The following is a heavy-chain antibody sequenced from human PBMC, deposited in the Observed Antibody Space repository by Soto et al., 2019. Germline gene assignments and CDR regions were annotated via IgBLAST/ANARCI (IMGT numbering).Heavy chain of an antibody. V-gene: IGHV1-18*01. D-gene: IGHD3-22*01. Sequence: QGLEWMGWISTHNGNTNYAQKLQGRVTMTTDTSTSTAYMELRSLRSDDTAVYYCARGLRYNDSSGSPSSYWGQGT. CDR2: ISTHNGNT. J-gene: IGHJ4*02. CDR3: ARGLRYNDSSGSPSSY.